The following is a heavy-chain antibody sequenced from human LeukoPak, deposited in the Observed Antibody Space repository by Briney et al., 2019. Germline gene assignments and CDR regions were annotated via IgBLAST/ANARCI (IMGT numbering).Heavy chain of an antibody. CDR1: GFTFSSYS. CDR3: ARGKYSSGYSY. J-gene: IGHJ4*02. CDR2: ISSSSSTI. Sequence: GGSLRLSXAASGFTFSSYSMNWVRQAPGKGLEWLSYISSSSSTIYYADSVKGRFTISRDNAKSSLYLQMNSLRAEDTAVYYCARGKYSSGYSYWGQGTLVTVSS. V-gene: IGHV3-48*01. D-gene: IGHD3-22*01.